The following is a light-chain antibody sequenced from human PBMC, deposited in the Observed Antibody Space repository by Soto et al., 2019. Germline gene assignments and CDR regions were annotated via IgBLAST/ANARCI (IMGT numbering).Light chain of an antibody. CDR3: SSYTTGNTVV. V-gene: IGLV2-14*01. J-gene: IGLJ2*01. Sequence: QSALTQPASVSASPGKSIAISCTGTSSDVGAYSYVSWYQQHPGKAPKLMLFEVRIRPSGVSNRFSGSKSGNTASLTISGLQAEDEADYFCSSYTTGNTVVFGGGTKLTVL. CDR1: SSDVGAYSY. CDR2: EVR.